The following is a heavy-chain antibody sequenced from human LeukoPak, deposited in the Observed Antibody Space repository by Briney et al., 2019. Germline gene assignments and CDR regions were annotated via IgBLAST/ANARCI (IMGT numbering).Heavy chain of an antibody. CDR1: GGSISSDDSS. D-gene: IGHD2-15*01. CDR3: ARNPVLGCTAGSCYSRSVWFDP. V-gene: IGHV4-30-2*01. J-gene: IGHJ5*02. Sequence: SETLSLTCAVSGGSISSDDSSWNWLRQPPGEGLEWIGYISHTAKTYYNPSLKSRVIISVDRSKNQFSLNLNSVTAADTAVYYCARNPVLGCTAGSCYSRSVWFDPWGQGTLVIVSS. CDR2: ISHTAKT.